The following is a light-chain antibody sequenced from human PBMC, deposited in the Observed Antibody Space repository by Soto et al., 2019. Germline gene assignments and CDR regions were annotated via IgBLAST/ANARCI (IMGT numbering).Light chain of an antibody. J-gene: IGLJ1*01. CDR3: SSYTDSNSFYV. CDR1: SSDVGGYNY. Sequence: QSALTQPASVSGSPGQSITISCTGTSSDVGGYNYVSWYQQYPGKAPKLMIYEVTHRPSGVSNRFSGSKSGNTASLTISGLQAEDEADYYCSSYTDSNSFYVFGSGTKLTVL. CDR2: EVT. V-gene: IGLV2-14*01.